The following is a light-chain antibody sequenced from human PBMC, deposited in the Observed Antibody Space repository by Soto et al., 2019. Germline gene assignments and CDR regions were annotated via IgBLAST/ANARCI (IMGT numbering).Light chain of an antibody. CDR1: KTISSDK. CDR3: QQYGSWT. V-gene: IGKV3-20*01. CDR2: GTF. J-gene: IGKJ1*01. Sequence: EIVLTQSPGTLSVSPGERATLSCRASKTISSDKLAWYQQKPGQPPSLLIYGTFSRATGIPDRFSGSGSGTDFTLTISRLEPEDSAIYYCQQYGSWTFGQGTKVEI.